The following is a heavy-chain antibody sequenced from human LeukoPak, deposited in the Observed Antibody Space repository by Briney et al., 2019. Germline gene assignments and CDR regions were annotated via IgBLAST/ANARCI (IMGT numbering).Heavy chain of an antibody. CDR3: AKRDSSGSYYFDY. CDR1: GFTFSSYD. CDR2: INSYGAYT. J-gene: IGHJ4*02. Sequence: PGGTLRLSCAASGFTFSSYDMSWVRQAPGKGLEWVSTINSYGAYTYYADSVRGRFTISRDNSKITLYLQMNSLRAEDTAVFYCAKRDSSGSYYFDYWGQGTLVTVSS. V-gene: IGHV3-23*01. D-gene: IGHD3-22*01.